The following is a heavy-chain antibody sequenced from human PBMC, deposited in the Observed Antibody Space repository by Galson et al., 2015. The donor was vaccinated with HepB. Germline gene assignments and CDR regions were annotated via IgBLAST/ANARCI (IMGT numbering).Heavy chain of an antibody. CDR2: ISGSGPGT. Sequence: SLRLSCAVSGFAFSNYAMGWVRQAPGKGLEWVSTISGSGPGTYYADFVKGRFTISRDNSKNTLYLQMSSLRADDTAVYYCSLRGRYYFDYWGQGTLVTVSS. CDR3: SLRGRYYFDY. V-gene: IGHV3-23*01. J-gene: IGHJ4*02. CDR1: GFAFSNYA. D-gene: IGHD1-14*01.